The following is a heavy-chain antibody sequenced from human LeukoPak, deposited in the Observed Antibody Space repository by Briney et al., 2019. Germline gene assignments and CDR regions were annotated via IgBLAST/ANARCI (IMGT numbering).Heavy chain of an antibody. J-gene: IGHJ5*02. D-gene: IGHD1-7*01. CDR3: ARQGGVGNYATGSWFDP. CDR2: IWYEGTNK. CDR1: GFTFSNYG. Sequence: GWSLRLSCAASGFTFSNYGMHWVRQAPGKGLEWVAVIWYEGTNKYYADSVRGRFSISRDNAKNTLYLQMNSLRVEDTAVYYCARQGGVGNYATGSWFDPWGQGTLVIVSS. V-gene: IGHV3-33*04.